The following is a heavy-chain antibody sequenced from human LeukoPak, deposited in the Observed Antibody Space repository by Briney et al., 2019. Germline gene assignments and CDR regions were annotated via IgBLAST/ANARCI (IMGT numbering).Heavy chain of an antibody. CDR3: ARQTVYCSSTSCYRPYPRHYYMDV. D-gene: IGHD2-2*01. V-gene: IGHV4-34*01. J-gene: IGHJ6*03. Sequence: SETLSLTCAVYGGSFSGYYWSWIRQPPGKGLEWIGEINHSGSTNYNPSLKSRVTISVDTSKNQFSLKLISVTAADTAVYYCARQTVYCSSTSCYRPYPRHYYMDVWGKGTTVTVSS. CDR2: INHSGST. CDR1: GGSFSGYY.